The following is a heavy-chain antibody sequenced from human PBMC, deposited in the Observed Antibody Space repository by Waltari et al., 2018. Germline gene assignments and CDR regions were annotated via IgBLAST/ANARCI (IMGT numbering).Heavy chain of an antibody. CDR1: GFTFGSFS. V-gene: IGHV3-7*01. Sequence: EVQLVESGGGLVQPGGSLRLSCAASGFTFGSFSRNWVRQAQGKGLGWVANRKQDGSEKYYVDSVKGRVTISRDNAKNSLYLQMNSLRGEDTAVYYCAREGTYDFDYWGQGTLVTVSS. D-gene: IGHD3-16*01. CDR3: AREGTYDFDY. J-gene: IGHJ4*02. CDR2: RKQDGSEK.